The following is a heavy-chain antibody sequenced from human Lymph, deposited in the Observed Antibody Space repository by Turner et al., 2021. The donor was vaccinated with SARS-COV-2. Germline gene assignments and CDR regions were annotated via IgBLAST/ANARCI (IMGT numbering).Heavy chain of an antibody. CDR2: MDPNSGNT. V-gene: IGHV1-8*01. CDR1: GYTFTRYD. D-gene: IGHD3-9*01. Sequence: QVQLGQSGAEVKKPGASVKVSCMASGYTFTRYDINWVRQATGQGLEWMGWMDPNSGNTGYAQKFQGRVTMTRNTSISTAYMELSSLRSEDTAVYYCARAAQLTVWFDPWGQGTLVTVSS. CDR3: ARAAQLTVWFDP. J-gene: IGHJ5*02.